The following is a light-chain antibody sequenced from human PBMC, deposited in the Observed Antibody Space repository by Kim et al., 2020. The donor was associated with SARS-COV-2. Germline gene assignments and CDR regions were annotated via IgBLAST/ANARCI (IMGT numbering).Light chain of an antibody. CDR2: VVT. CDR3: SSFTPSNTWV. Sequence: QSALTQPASVSGSPGQSITISCTGSSSDVGNYNYVSWYQHHPGKTPKPVIYVVTKRPSEISTRFSGSKSGNTAYLTISGLQAEDEADYYCSSFTPSNTWVFGGGTQLTVL. V-gene: IGLV2-14*03. CDR1: SSDVGNYNY. J-gene: IGLJ3*02.